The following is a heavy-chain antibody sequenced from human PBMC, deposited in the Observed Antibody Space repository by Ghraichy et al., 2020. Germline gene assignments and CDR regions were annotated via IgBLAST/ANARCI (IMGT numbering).Heavy chain of an antibody. CDR3: AGLGYSSSLDLRYYYYGMDV. V-gene: IGHV4-31*03. Sequence: SQTLSLTCTVSGGSISSGGYYWSWIRQHPGKGLEWIGYIYYSGSTYYNPSLKSRVTISVDTSKNQFSLKLSSVTAADTAVYYCAGLGYSSSLDLRYYYYGMDVWGQGTTVTVSS. J-gene: IGHJ6*02. CDR2: IYYSGST. CDR1: GGSISSGGYY. D-gene: IGHD6-13*01.